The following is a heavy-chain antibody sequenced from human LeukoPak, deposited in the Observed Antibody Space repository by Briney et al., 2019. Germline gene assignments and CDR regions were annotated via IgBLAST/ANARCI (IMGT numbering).Heavy chain of an antibody. CDR3: ARGRGRTSYYYGSGSYYNPYYYYMDV. V-gene: IGHV4-34*01. CDR2: INHSGST. Sequence: SETLSLTCAVYGGSFSGYYWSWIRQPPGKGLEWIGEINHSGSTNYNPSLKSRVTISVDTSKNQFSLKLSSVTAADTAVYYCARGRGRTSYYYGSGSYYNPYYYYMDVWGKGTTVTVSS. J-gene: IGHJ6*03. CDR1: GGSFSGYY. D-gene: IGHD3-10*01.